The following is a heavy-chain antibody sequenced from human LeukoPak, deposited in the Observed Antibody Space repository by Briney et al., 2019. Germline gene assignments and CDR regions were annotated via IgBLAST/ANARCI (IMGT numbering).Heavy chain of an antibody. V-gene: IGHV3-30*03. CDR1: GFTFSSYG. CDR3: ARGHSGGV. D-gene: IGHD4-23*01. CDR2: ISYDGSNK. Sequence: GRSLRLSCAASGFTFSSYGMHWVRQAPGKGLEWVAVISYDGSNKYYADSVKGRFTISRDNSDNTLYLQMNSLTAEDTAVYYCARGHSGGVWGQGTLVTVSS. J-gene: IGHJ4*02.